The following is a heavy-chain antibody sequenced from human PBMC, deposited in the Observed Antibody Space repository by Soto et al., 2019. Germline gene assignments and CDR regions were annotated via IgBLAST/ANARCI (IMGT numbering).Heavy chain of an antibody. J-gene: IGHJ3*02. Sequence: WRSLSLSCEASGFTFNDFGMSWVRQTPGKGLEWVSTLNHDGRNTYYADSVKGRFTISRDNSKNTLYLQMNSLRAEDTAVYYCAKDYSGYDSDAFDIWGQGTMVTVSS. D-gene: IGHD5-12*01. CDR2: LNHDGRNT. V-gene: IGHV3-23*01. CDR1: GFTFNDFG. CDR3: AKDYSGYDSDAFDI.